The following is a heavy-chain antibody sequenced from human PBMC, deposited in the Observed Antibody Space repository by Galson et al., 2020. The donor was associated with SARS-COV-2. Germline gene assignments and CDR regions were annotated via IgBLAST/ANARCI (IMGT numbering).Heavy chain of an antibody. CDR3: AGDYYDSSGYYDYGMDV. J-gene: IGHJ6*02. CDR1: GGSISSYY. D-gene: IGHD3-22*01. V-gene: IGHV4-59*08. Sequence: SQTLSLTCTVSGGSISSYYWSWIRQPPGKGLEWIGYIYYSGSTNYNPSLKSRVTISVDTSKNQFSLKLSSVTAADTAVYYCAGDYYDSSGYYDYGMDVWGQGTTVTVSS. CDR2: IYYSGST.